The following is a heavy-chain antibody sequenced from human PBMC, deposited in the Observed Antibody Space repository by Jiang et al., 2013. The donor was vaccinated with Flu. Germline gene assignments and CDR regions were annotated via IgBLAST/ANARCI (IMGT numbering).Heavy chain of an antibody. CDR1: FSSYA. CDR3: ARDRDPLGYYDSCHDY. V-gene: IGHV3-30-3*01. D-gene: IGHD3-22*01. CDR2: ISYDGSNK. Sequence: FSSYAMHWVRQAPGKGLEWVAVISYDGSNKYYADSVKGRFTISRDNSKNTLYLQMNSLRAEDTAVYYCARDRDPLGYYDSCHDYWGQGTLVTVSS. J-gene: IGHJ4*02.